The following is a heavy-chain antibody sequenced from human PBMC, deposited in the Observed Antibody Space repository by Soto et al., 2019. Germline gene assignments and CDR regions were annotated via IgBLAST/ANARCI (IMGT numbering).Heavy chain of an antibody. D-gene: IGHD6-13*01. Sequence: PSDTLSLTCTVSGRSVSRGRYYRSRRRQPPGEGPDGTGEIYYSGGTDYNPSIKSPATISGDKSKSKCSLKLSSVTAADTPVYYCARWGGMVAADGISCWGQGTLVTASS. CDR2: IYYSGGT. J-gene: IGHJ4*02. CDR1: GRSVSRGRYY. CDR3: ARWGGMVAADGISC. V-gene: IGHV4-61*01.